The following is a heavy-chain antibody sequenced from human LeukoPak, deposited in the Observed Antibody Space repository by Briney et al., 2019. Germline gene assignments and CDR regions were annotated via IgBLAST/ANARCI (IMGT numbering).Heavy chain of an antibody. Sequence: GGSLRLSCAVSGFTFSGYAMSWVRQAPGKGLEWVSGISGNGDRGQYADSVKGRFTISRDNSKSILFLQMNNLGVDDTAVYFCANAHFGGHGYWGQGVLVTVSS. V-gene: IGHV3-23*01. D-gene: IGHD3-16*01. CDR1: GFTFSGYA. CDR2: ISGNGDRG. CDR3: ANAHFGGHGY. J-gene: IGHJ4*02.